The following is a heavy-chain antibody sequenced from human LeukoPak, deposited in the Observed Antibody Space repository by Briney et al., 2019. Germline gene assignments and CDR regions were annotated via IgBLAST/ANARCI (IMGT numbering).Heavy chain of an antibody. J-gene: IGHJ6*02. V-gene: IGHV4-34*01. D-gene: IGHD2-15*01. CDR3: ARDNFRYCSGGSCFLNPTTSYGMDV. Sequence: SETLSLTCAVYGGSFSGYYWSWIRQPPGKGLEWIGEINHSGSTNYNPSLKSRVTISVDTSKNQFSLKLSSVTAADTAVYYCARDNFRYCSGGSCFLNPTTSYGMDVWGQGTLVTVSS. CDR1: GGSFSGYY. CDR2: INHSGST.